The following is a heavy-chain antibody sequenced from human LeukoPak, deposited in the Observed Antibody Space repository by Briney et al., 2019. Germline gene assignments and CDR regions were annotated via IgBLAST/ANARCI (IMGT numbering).Heavy chain of an antibody. V-gene: IGHV4-59*01. J-gene: IGHJ5*02. CDR2: IYYSGST. D-gene: IGHD3-22*01. Sequence: PSETLSLTCAVYGGSFSGYYWSWIRQPPGKGLEWIGYIYYSGSTNYNPSLKSRVTISVDTSKNQFSLKLSSVTAADTAVYYCARERWYYDSSGYYYWFDPWGQGTLVTVSS. CDR1: GGSFSGYY. CDR3: ARERWYYDSSGYYYWFDP.